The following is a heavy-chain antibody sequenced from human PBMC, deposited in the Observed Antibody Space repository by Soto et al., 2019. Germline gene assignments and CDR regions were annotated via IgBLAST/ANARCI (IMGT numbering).Heavy chain of an antibody. CDR1: GFTLSSYW. D-gene: IGHD2-2*02. V-gene: IGHV3-7*05. CDR2: IKQDGSEK. CDR3: ARDTPYTIGAAGSDY. Sequence: EVQLVESGGGLVQPGGSLRLSCAASGFTLSSYWMSWVRQAPGKGLEWVANIKQDGSEKNYLDSVKGRFTISRDNAKNSLYLQMNRLRAEDTAVYYCARDTPYTIGAAGSDYWGQGTLVTVSS. J-gene: IGHJ4*02.